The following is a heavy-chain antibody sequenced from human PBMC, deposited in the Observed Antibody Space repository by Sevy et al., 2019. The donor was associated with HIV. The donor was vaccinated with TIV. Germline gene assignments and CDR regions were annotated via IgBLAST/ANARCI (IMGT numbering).Heavy chain of an antibody. CDR1: GFTFSSYS. CDR3: AREQQLGGPWDY. Sequence: GGSLRLSCAASGFTFSSYSMNWVRQAPGKGLEWVSSISSSSSYIYYAHSVKGRFTISRDNAKNSLYLQMNSLGAEDTAVYYCAREQQLGGPWDYWGQGTLVTVSS. D-gene: IGHD6-13*01. CDR2: ISSSSSYI. V-gene: IGHV3-21*01. J-gene: IGHJ4*02.